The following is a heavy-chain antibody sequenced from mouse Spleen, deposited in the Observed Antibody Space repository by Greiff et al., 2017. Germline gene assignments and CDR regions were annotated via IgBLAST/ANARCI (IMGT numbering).Heavy chain of an antibody. CDR2: INPSSGYT. J-gene: IGHJ3*01. D-gene: IGHD2-1*01. Sequence: QVQLQQSGAELAKPGASVKLSCKASGYTFTSYWMHWVKQRPGQGLEWIGYINPSSGYTKYNQKFKDKATLTADKSSSTAYMQLSSLTYEDSAVFFFSNGNSFAYWGQGTLVTVSA. CDR3: SNGNSFAY. CDR1: GYTFTSYW. V-gene: IGHV1-7*01.